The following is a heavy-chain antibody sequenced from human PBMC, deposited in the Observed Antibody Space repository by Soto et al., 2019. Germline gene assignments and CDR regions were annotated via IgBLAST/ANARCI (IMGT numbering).Heavy chain of an antibody. D-gene: IGHD2-2*01. J-gene: IGHJ6*02. V-gene: IGHV3-23*01. CDR1: GFTFSSYA. CDR2: ISGSGGST. CDR3: AKVKSRGDIVVVPAARYKYYYYGMDV. Sequence: GGSLRLSCAASGFTFSSYAMSWVRQAPGKGLEWVSAISGSGGSTYYADSGKGRFTISRENSKKTLYLQMNSLRAEDTAVYYCAKVKSRGDIVVVPAARYKYYYYGMDVWGQGTTVTVSS.